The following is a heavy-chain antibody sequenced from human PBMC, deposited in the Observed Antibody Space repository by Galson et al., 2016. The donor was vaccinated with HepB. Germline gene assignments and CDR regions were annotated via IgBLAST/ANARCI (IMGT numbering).Heavy chain of an antibody. J-gene: IGHJ4*02. CDR3: AKEGEWDLLNSFDS. D-gene: IGHD1-26*01. CDR2: IFHSGST. V-gene: IGHV4-4*02. CDR1: GGSISSSDW. Sequence: ETLSLTCAVSGGSISSSDWWSWVRQPPGKGLEWIGEIFHSGSTNYNPPLKSRVTISVDKSKNQFSLKLSSVTAADTAVYYCAKEGEWDLLNSFDSWGQGTLVTVSS.